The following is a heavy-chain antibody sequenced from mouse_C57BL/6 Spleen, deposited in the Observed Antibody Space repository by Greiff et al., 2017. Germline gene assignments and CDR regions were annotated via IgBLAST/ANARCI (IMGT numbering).Heavy chain of an antibody. J-gene: IGHJ2*01. CDR2: IDPETGGT. CDR3: TRSVGYYGNYVLDY. D-gene: IGHD2-1*01. Sequence: QVQLKESGAELVRPGASVTLSCKASGYTFTDYEMHWVKQTPVHGLEWIGAIDPETGGTAYNQKFKGKAILTADKSSSTAYMELRSLTSEDSAVYYCTRSVGYYGNYVLDYWGQGTTLTVSS. V-gene: IGHV1-15*01. CDR1: GYTFTDYE.